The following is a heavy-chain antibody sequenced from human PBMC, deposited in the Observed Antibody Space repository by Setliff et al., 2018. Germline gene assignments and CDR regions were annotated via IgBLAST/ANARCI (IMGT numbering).Heavy chain of an antibody. D-gene: IGHD3-22*01. Sequence: SETLSLTCAVYGGSFSGYYWSWIRQPPGKGLEWIGEINHSGSTNYNPSLKSRVTISVDTSKNQFSLKLSSVTAADTAVYYCARGPYDSSGYSGSFDYWGQGTLVTVSS. J-gene: IGHJ4*02. V-gene: IGHV4-34*01. CDR2: INHSGST. CDR3: ARGPYDSSGYSGSFDY. CDR1: GGSFSGYY.